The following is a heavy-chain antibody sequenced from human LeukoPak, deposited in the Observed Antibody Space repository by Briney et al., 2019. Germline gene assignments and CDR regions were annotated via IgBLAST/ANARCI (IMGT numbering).Heavy chain of an antibody. V-gene: IGHV3-23*01. CDR3: AKGSYYDSSGSFYFDY. CDR1: GFTFSSYA. D-gene: IGHD3-22*01. CDR2: ISGSGDNT. Sequence: LTGGSLRLSCAASGFTFSSYAMSWVRQAPGKGLEWVSGISGSGDNTYYADSVKGRFTISRDNSKNTLYVQVNSLETEDTAAYYCAKGSYYDSSGSFYFDYWGQGTLVTVSS. J-gene: IGHJ4*02.